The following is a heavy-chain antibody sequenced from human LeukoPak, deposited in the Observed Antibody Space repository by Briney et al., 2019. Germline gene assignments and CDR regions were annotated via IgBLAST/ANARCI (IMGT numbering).Heavy chain of an antibody. V-gene: IGHV1-18*01. J-gene: IGHJ4*02. D-gene: IGHD6-19*01. Sequence: ASVKVSCRASGYTFTSYGISWVRQAPGQGLEWMGWISAYNGNTNYAQKFQGRVTMTTDTSTSTAYMELRSLGPDDTAVYYCASDRSSGWTGVFDYWGQGTLVTVSS. CDR3: ASDRSSGWTGVFDY. CDR1: GYTFTSYG. CDR2: ISAYNGNT.